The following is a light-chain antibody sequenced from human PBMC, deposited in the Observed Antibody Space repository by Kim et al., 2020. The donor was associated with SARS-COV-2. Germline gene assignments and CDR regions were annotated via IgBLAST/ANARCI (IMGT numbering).Light chain of an antibody. CDR1: LSLSNS. J-gene: IGKJ4*01. CDR3: QQYNAWPLT. CDR2: GAS. Sequence: CPGESATLSSTASLSLSNSSLAWYQKKPGQAPRLLIYGASSRATGIPDRFSGSGSGTEFTLTISSLQSEDFAVYYCQQYNAWPLTFGGGTQVDIK. V-gene: IGKV3D-15*01.